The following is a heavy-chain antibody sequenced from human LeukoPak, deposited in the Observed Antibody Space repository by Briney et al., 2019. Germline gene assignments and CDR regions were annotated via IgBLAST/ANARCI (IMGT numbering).Heavy chain of an antibody. CDR1: GFTFDDYA. J-gene: IGHJ4*02. D-gene: IGHD3-22*01. V-gene: IGHV3-9*01. Sequence: PGGSLRLSCAASGFTFDDYAMHWVRQAPGNGLEWVSGISWNSGSIGYADSVKGRFTISRDNAKNSLYLQMNSLRAEDTALYYCAKDKWSYYDSSGYPDYWGQGTLVTVSS. CDR2: ISWNSGSI. CDR3: AKDKWSYYDSSGYPDY.